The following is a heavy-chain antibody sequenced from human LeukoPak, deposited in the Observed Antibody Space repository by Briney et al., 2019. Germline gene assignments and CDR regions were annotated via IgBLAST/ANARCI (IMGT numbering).Heavy chain of an antibody. J-gene: IGHJ4*02. CDR1: GFTFSSYS. CDR2: ISSSSSYI. D-gene: IGHD6-19*01. V-gene: IGHV3-21*01. Sequence: PGGSLRLSCAASGFTFSSYSMNWVRQAPGKGLEWVSSISSSSSYIYYADSVKGRFTISRDNAKNSLYLQMNSLRAEDTAVYYCARAAEAVAGTGFDYWGQGTLVTVSS. CDR3: ARAAEAVAGTGFDY.